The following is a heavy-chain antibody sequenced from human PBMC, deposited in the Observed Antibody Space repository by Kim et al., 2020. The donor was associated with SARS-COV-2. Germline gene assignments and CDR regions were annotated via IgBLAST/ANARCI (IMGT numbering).Heavy chain of an antibody. D-gene: IGHD5-12*01. Sequence: GGSLRLSCAASGFIFSNYAMHWVRQAPGMGLEWLAVISYDGDKKYYADSVKGRFTISRDNPEDTLYLQMNYLRAEDTAIYYCTRDLGYSGYDWGRRWFDPWGQGTLVTVSS. CDR2: ISYDGDKK. V-gene: IGHV3-30*04. CDR1: GFIFSNYA. J-gene: IGHJ5*02. CDR3: TRDLGYSGYDWGRRWFDP.